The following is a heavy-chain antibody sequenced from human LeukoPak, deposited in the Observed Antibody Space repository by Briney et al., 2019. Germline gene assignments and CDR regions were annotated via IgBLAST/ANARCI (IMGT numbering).Heavy chain of an antibody. V-gene: IGHV4-34*01. CDR2: INHSGST. CDR3: ARARPGKYCSSTSCYTSYYYYYYMDV. Sequence: SETLSLTCTVSGGSISSYYWSWIRQPPGKGLEWIGEINHSGSTNYNPSLKSRVTISVDTSKNQFSLKLSSVTAADTAVYYCARARPGKYCSSTSCYTSYYYYYYMDVWGKGTTVTVSS. D-gene: IGHD2-2*02. CDR1: GGSISSYY. J-gene: IGHJ6*03.